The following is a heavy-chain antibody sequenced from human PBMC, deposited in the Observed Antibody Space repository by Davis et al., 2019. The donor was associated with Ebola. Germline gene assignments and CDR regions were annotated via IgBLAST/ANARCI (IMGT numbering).Heavy chain of an antibody. CDR2: INSDGRST. CDR3: ARDLVGDYADGGL. D-gene: IGHD4-17*01. V-gene: IGHV3-74*01. CDR1: GFTFSGYW. Sequence: GESLKISCAAPGFTFSGYWMHWVRQVPGKGLVWVSRINSDGRSTNYADSVKGRFTISRDNAKNMLYLQMNSLRAEDTAVYYCARDLVGDYADGGLWGQGTLVTVSS. J-gene: IGHJ4*02.